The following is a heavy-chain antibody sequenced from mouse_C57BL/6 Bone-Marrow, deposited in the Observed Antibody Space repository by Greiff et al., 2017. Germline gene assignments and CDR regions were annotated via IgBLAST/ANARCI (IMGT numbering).Heavy chain of an antibody. D-gene: IGHD2-12*01. V-gene: IGHV5-4*03. J-gene: IGHJ2*01. CDR2: ISDGGSYI. Sequence: EVKLVESGGGLVKPGGSLKLSCAASGFTFSSYAMSWVRQTPEKRLEWVATISDGGSYIYYPDNVKGRFTISRDNAKNNLYLQMSHLKSEDTAMYYCARVTIVRFDYWGQGTTLTVSS. CDR3: ARVTIVRFDY. CDR1: GFTFSSYA.